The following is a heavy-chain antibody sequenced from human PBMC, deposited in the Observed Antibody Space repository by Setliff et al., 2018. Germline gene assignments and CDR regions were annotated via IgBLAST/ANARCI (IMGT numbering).Heavy chain of an antibody. J-gene: IGHJ6*03. D-gene: IGHD3-3*01. CDR3: ARDQDFWSGYYRASHYMDV. CDR2: IYTSGST. V-gene: IGHV4-61*09. Sequence: SETLSLTCTVSGGSISSSSYYWSWIRQPAGKGLEWIGHIYTSGSTNYNPSLKSRVTISVDTSKNQFSLKLSSVTAADTAVYYCARDQDFWSGYYRASHYMDVWGKGTTVTVS. CDR1: GGSISSSSYY.